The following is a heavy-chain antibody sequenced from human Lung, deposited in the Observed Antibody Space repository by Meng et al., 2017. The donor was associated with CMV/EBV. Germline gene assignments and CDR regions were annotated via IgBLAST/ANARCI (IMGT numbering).Heavy chain of an antibody. Sequence: SCAASGFTFSSYAMHWVRQAPGKGLEWVAVISYDGSNKYYADSVKGRFTISRDNSKNTLYLQMNSLRAGDTAVHYCARLAGGSGSEGWGHGKLVNGAS. CDR2: ISYDGSNK. V-gene: IGHV3-30-3*01. CDR3: ARLAGGSGSEG. D-gene: IGHD6-19*01. J-gene: IGHJ4*01. CDR1: GFTFSSYA.